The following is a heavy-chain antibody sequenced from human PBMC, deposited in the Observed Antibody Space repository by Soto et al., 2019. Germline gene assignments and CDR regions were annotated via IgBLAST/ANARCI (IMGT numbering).Heavy chain of an antibody. D-gene: IGHD2-15*01. CDR1: GFTFSSYA. J-gene: IGHJ4*02. V-gene: IGHV3-23*01. CDR3: AKVVGNIVVVVAATMDD. CDR2: MSGSGGST. Sequence: GGSLRLSCAASGFTFSSYAMSWVRQAPGKGLEWVSAMSGSGGSTYYADSVKGRFTISRDNSKNTLYLQMNSLRAEDTAVYYCAKVVGNIVVVVAATMDDWGQGTLVTVSS.